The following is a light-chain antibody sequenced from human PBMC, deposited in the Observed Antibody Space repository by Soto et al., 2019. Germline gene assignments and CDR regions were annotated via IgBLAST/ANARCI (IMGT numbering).Light chain of an antibody. CDR2: DAS. J-gene: IGKJ1*01. V-gene: IGKV3-11*01. CDR1: QSIRSN. Sequence: EIVLTQSQATLSLSPGERATLSCRAGQSIRSNLACYQHKPGQAPRLLIYDASNRASVIPGRFSGSGSGTDFTLTISNLEPEDFVVYYCQQRDNWPWTFGQGAKVEI. CDR3: QQRDNWPWT.